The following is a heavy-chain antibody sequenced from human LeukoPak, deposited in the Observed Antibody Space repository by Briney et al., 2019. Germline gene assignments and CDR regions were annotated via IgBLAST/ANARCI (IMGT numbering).Heavy chain of an antibody. CDR1: GYSFTSYW. D-gene: IGHD6-13*01. V-gene: IGHV5-10-1*01. CDR3: ARRGYIAAAGYYFDY. Sequence: GESLKISCKGSGYSFTSYWISWVRQMPGKGLEWMGRIDPSDSCTNYSPSFQGHVTISADKSISTAYLQWSGLKASDTAMYYCARRGYIAAAGYYFDYWGQGTLVTAS. J-gene: IGHJ4*02. CDR2: IDPSDSCT.